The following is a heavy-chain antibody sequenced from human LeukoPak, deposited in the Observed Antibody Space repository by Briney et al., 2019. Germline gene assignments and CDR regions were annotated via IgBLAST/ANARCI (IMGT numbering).Heavy chain of an antibody. D-gene: IGHD3-3*01. CDR1: GFTFSTHS. CDR2: ISSSSSYI. CDR3: ARDLDYDFWSGYYND. J-gene: IGHJ4*02. V-gene: IGHV3-21*01. Sequence: KSGGSLRLSCAASGFTFSTHSMNWVRQAPGKGLEWVSSISSSSSYIYYADSVKGRFTISRDNAKNSLYLQMNSLRAEDTAVYYCARDLDYDFWSGYYNDWGQGTLVTVSS.